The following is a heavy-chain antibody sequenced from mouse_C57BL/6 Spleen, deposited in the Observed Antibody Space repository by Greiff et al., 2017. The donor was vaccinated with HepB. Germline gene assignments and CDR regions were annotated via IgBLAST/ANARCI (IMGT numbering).Heavy chain of an antibody. V-gene: IGHV1-81*01. CDR3: ARLEQPTGTGFAY. CDR2: IYPRSGNN. J-gene: IGHJ3*01. CDR1: GYTFTSYG. Sequence: QVQLQQSGAELARPGASVKLSCKASGYTFTSYGISWVKQRTGQGLEWIGEIYPRSGNNYYNDKFKGKATLTADKSSSKAYMELRSLTSEDSAVYFCARLEQPTGTGFAYWGQGTLVTVSA. D-gene: IGHD4-1*02.